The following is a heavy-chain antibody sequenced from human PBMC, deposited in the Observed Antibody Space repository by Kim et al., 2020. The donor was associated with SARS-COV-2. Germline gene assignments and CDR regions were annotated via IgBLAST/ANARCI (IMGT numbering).Heavy chain of an antibody. CDR3: AGEDYYDSSGRYYFDY. J-gene: IGHJ4*02. CDR2: IIPILGIA. CDR1: GGTFSSYA. Sequence: SVKVSCKASGGTFSSYAISWVRQAPGQGLEWMGRIIPILGIANYAQKFQGRVTITADKSTSTAYMELSSLRSEDTAVYYCAGEDYYDSSGRYYFDYWGQGTLVTVSS. D-gene: IGHD3-22*01. V-gene: IGHV1-69*04.